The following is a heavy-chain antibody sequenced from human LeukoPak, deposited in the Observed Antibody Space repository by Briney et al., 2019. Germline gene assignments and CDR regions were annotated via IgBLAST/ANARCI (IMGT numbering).Heavy chain of an antibody. D-gene: IGHD2-21*01. CDR2: IRSKIDGGAT. V-gene: IGHV3-15*07. Sequence: GGSLRLSCAASGFNVNNACMSWVRQASGKGLEWVGRIRSKIDGGATDYAAPVKGRFTISRDDSKNTLYLQINSLKIEDTAMYYCYTSITDYWGQGTLVTVSS. CDR3: YTSITDY. J-gene: IGHJ4*02. CDR1: GFNVNNAC.